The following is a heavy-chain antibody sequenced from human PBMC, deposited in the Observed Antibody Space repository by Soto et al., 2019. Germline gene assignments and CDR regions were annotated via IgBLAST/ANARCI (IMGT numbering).Heavy chain of an antibody. V-gene: IGHV4-4*07. Sequence: PSESLSLTCTVSDGSISTYFCNWIRQPAGKGLEWIGRIDNSGDTNYNPSLKSRVTMSADTYRNQFSLKLNSVTAADTAVYYCARGGQDYWSCPLDYWGQGALVTVSS. CDR3: ARGGQDYWSCPLDY. CDR2: IDNSGDT. J-gene: IGHJ4*01. CDR1: DGSISTYF. D-gene: IGHD3-3*01.